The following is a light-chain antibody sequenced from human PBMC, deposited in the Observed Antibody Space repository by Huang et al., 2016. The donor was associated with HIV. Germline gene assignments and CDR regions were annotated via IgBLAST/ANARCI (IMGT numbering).Light chain of an antibody. J-gene: IGKJ3*01. V-gene: IGKV1-39*01. CDR3: QQSYSTLLFT. CDR1: QNIRKY. Sequence: DIQMTQSPSSLSASVGVRVTITCRASQNIRKYLNWYQQKPGKAPKLLIFGASSLKSGVPPRFSGSGSGTDFTLTISSLQPEDFATYYCQQSYSTLLFTFGHGTKVDI. CDR2: GAS.